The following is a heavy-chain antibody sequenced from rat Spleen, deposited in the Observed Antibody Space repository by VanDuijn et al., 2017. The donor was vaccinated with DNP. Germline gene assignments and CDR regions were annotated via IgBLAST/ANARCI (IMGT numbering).Heavy chain of an antibody. V-gene: IGHV5-31*01. Sequence: EVQLVESGGGFVQPGRSLKLSCVASGFTFSNYWMTWIRQVPGKGLEWVASIRTSGGSTYYPDSVKGRFTISRDNAKSTLYLQMDSLRSEDTATYYCATLARTGFDYWGQGVMVTVSS. CDR2: IRTSGGST. CDR3: ATLARTGFDY. D-gene: IGHD5-1*01. J-gene: IGHJ2*01. CDR1: GFTFSNYW.